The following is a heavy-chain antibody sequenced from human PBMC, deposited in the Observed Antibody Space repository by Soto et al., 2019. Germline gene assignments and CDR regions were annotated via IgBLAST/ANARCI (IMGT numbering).Heavy chain of an antibody. Sequence: GGSLRLSCAASGFTFSSYWMHWVRQAPGKGLVWVSRINSDGSSTSYADSVKGRFIISRDNAKNTLYLQMNSLRAEDTAVYFCAIDSYYDFWSGGDYYYYMDVWGKGTTVTVSS. CDR2: INSDGSST. CDR3: AIDSYYDFWSGGDYYYYMDV. D-gene: IGHD3-3*01. J-gene: IGHJ6*03. CDR1: GFTFSSYW. V-gene: IGHV3-74*01.